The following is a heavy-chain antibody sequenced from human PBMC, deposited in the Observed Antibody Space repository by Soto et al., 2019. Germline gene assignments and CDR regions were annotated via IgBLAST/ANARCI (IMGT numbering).Heavy chain of an antibody. CDR3: ARGGTPIDD. J-gene: IGHJ4*02. Sequence: QVQLVQSGAEVKKPGASVKVSCKASGYTFTNFGISWVRQAPGQGLGWMGWSSAYNGNTNYSQNFQGRVTISTDTSPSTAYMELRRLRSDATAVYYCARGGTPIDDWGQGTLATVSS. V-gene: IGHV1-18*01. D-gene: IGHD3-16*01. CDR2: SSAYNGNT. CDR1: GYTFTNFG.